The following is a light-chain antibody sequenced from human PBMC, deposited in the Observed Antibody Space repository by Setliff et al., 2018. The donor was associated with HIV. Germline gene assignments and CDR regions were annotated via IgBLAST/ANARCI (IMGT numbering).Light chain of an antibody. J-gene: IGLJ1*01. CDR1: SSDVGGYNY. CDR2: DVS. Sequence: QSVLTQPRSVSGSPGQSVTISCTGTSSDVGGYNYVSRYQQHPGKAPKLMIYDVSKRPSGVPNRFSGSKSGNTASLTISGLQAEDEADYYCSSYAGSYTFVFGTGTKVTVL. CDR3: SSYAGSYTFV. V-gene: IGLV2-11*01.